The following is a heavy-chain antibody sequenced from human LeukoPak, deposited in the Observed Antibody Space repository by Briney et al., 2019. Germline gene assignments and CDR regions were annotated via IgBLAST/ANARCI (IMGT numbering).Heavy chain of an antibody. CDR3: ARNPPSIYGMDV. CDR1: GYTFTGYY. CDR2: INPNSGGT. Sequence: ASVKVSCKTSGYTFTGYYMHWVRQAPGQGLEWMGWINPNSGGTNYAQKFQGRVTMTRDTSISTAYMELSRLRSDDTAVYYCARNPPSIYGMDVWGQGTTVTVSS. J-gene: IGHJ6*02. V-gene: IGHV1-2*02.